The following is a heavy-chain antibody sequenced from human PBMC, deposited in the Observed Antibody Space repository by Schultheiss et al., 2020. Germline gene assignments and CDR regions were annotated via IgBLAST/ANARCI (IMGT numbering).Heavy chain of an antibody. CDR1: GFTFDDYA. J-gene: IGHJ3*02. V-gene: IGHV3-11*01. Sequence: GESLKISCAASGFTFDDYAMHWVRQAPGKGLEWVSYISSSGSTIYYADSVKGRFTISRDNAKNSLYLQMNSLRAEDTAVYYCARGSYYDSSGYDAFNIWGQGTMVTVSS. CDR3: ARGSYYDSSGYDAFNI. CDR2: ISSSGSTI. D-gene: IGHD3-22*01.